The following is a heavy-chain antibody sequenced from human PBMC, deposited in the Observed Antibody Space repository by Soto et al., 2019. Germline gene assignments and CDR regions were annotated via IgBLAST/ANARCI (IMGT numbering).Heavy chain of an antibody. J-gene: IGHJ4*02. V-gene: IGHV1-8*01. CDR3: ARLRCSGGSCYTDY. CDR2: MNPNSGNT. CDR1: GYTFTSYA. D-gene: IGHD2-15*01. Sequence: QVQLVQTGAEVKKPGASVKASCKASGYTFTSYAINWVRQATGQGLEWMGWMNPNSGNTGFTQKFQDRVTMIRDTSISTAYMELSSLRSEDTAVYYCARLRCSGGSCYTDYCGQGTLVTVSS.